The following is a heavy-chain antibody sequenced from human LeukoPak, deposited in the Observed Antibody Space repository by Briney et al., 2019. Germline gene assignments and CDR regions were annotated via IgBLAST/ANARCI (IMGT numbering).Heavy chain of an antibody. V-gene: IGHV4-59*08. D-gene: IGHD3-22*01. CDR2: IYYSGST. J-gene: IGHJ4*02. Sequence: SETLSLTCTVSGGSISSYYWSWIRQPPGKGLEWIGYIYYSGSTNYNPSLKSRVTISVDTSKNQFSLKLSSVTAADTAVYYCARARGYPKKLFDYWGQGTLVTVSS. CDR1: GGSISSYY. CDR3: ARARGYPKKLFDY.